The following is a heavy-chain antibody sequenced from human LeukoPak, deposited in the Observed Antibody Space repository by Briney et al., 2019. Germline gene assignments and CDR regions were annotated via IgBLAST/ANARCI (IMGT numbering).Heavy chain of an antibody. V-gene: IGHV4-59*01. CDR2: IYYSGST. Sequence: SETLSLTCTVSGGSISSYYWSWIRQPPGKGLEWIGYIYYSGSTNYNPSLKSRVTISVDTSKNQFSLKLSSVTAADTAVYYCARNYYGVDVWGQGTTVTVSS. CDR3: ARNYYGVDV. J-gene: IGHJ6*02. CDR1: GGSISSYY.